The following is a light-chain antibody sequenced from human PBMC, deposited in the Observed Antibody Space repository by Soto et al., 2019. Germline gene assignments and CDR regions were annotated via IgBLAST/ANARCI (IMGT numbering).Light chain of an antibody. Sequence: QSALTQPASVSGSPGQSITISCTGTSSDVGGYHYVSWYQQHPGKAPKLMIYDVSNRPSGVSNRFSGSKSGNTASLTISGLQAEDEADYYCSSYTSSSTLVXGTGTKLTVL. J-gene: IGLJ1*01. V-gene: IGLV2-14*01. CDR1: SSDVGGYHY. CDR2: DVS. CDR3: SSYTSSSTLV.